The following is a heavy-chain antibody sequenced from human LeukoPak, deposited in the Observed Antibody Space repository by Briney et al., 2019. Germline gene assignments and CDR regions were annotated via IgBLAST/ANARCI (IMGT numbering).Heavy chain of an antibody. D-gene: IGHD2-15*01. CDR1: GGSISNHY. Sequence: SETLSLTCTISGGSISNHYWSWIRQPPGTGLEWIGYIYYSGNIKYNPSLRSPVTISVDTSKNQFSLKLTSVTAADTAVYYCARLILGGYFDYWGQGALVTVSS. CDR2: IYYSGNI. J-gene: IGHJ4*02. V-gene: IGHV4-59*08. CDR3: ARLILGGYFDY.